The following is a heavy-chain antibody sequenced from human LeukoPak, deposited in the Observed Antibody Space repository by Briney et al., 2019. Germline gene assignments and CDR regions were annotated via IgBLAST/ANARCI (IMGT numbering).Heavy chain of an antibody. V-gene: IGHV4-61*08. CDR2: IYYSGST. Sequence: SETLSLTCTVSGGSISSGGYYWSWIRQPPGKGLEWIGYIYYSGSTNYNPSLKSRVTISVDTSKNQFSLKLSSVTAADTAVYYCARDGPYGGKPFDYWGQGTLVTVSS. CDR3: ARDGPYGGKPFDY. D-gene: IGHD4-23*01. CDR1: GGSISSGGYY. J-gene: IGHJ4*02.